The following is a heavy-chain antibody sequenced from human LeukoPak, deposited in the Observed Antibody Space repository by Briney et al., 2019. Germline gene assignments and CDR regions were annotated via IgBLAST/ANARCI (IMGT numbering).Heavy chain of an antibody. CDR3: ARDLGLTPGYGMDV. CDR1: GFTFSTYA. J-gene: IGHJ6*02. Sequence: GGSLRLSCAASGFTFSTYAMHWVRQAPGKGLVWVAVISYDGSNKYYSDSVKGRFTISRDNSKNTLYLLMNSLRAEDTAVYYCARDLGLTPGYGMDVWGQGTTVTVSS. V-gene: IGHV3-30*04. CDR2: ISYDGSNK.